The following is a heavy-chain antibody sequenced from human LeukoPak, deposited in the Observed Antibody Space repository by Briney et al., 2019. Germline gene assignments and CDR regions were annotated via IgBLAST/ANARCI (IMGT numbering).Heavy chain of an antibody. CDR2: FDPEDGET. CDR3: ATPWGYYDSSGYY. CDR1: GYTFTGYY. Sequence: ASVKVSCKASGYTFTGYYMHWVRQAPGKGLEWMGGFDPEDGETIYAQKFQGRVTMTEDTSTDTAYMELSSLRSEDTAVYYCATPWGYYDSSGYYRGQGTLVTVSS. D-gene: IGHD3-22*01. J-gene: IGHJ4*02. V-gene: IGHV1-24*01.